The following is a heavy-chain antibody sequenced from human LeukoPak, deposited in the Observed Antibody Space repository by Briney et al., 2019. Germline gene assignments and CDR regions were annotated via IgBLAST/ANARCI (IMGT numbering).Heavy chain of an antibody. Sequence: GGSLRLSCAASGFTFSGFLMYWVRQAPGKGVEWVTAISGSGGNTEYADSVKGRFTISRDNSGNTLYLQMNSLRSEDTAVYYCAKIVGYYDYVWGTTKNDYWGQGTLVTVSS. CDR1: GFTFSGFL. D-gene: IGHD3-16*01. J-gene: IGHJ4*02. V-gene: IGHV3-23*01. CDR2: ISGSGGNT. CDR3: AKIVGYYDYVWGTTKNDY.